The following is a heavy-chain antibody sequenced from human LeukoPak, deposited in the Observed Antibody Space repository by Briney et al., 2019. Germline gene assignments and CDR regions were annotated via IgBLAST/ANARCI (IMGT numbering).Heavy chain of an antibody. Sequence: GGSLRLSCAASGFTFSSYWMHWVRQAPGKGLVWVSRINSDGSSTSYADSVKGRFTISRDNAKNTLYLQMNSLRAEDTAVYYCARSPVARGVYYYMDVWGKGTTVTVSS. CDR3: ARSPVARGVYYYMDV. CDR2: INSDGSST. J-gene: IGHJ6*03. CDR1: GFTFSSYW. D-gene: IGHD6-19*01. V-gene: IGHV3-74*01.